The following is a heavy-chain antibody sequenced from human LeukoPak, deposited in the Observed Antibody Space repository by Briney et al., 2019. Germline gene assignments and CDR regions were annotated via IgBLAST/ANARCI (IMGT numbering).Heavy chain of an antibody. CDR3: ARGVSRYFDWLPNYGMDV. J-gene: IGHJ6*04. CDR1: GGSFSGYY. CDR2: INHSGST. V-gene: IGHV4-34*01. D-gene: IGHD3-9*01. Sequence: SETLSLTCAVYGGSFSGYYWSWIRQPPGKGLEWIGEINHSGSTNYNPSLKSRVTISVDTSKNQFSLKLSFVTAADTAVYYCARGVSRYFDWLPNYGMDVWGKGTTVTVSS.